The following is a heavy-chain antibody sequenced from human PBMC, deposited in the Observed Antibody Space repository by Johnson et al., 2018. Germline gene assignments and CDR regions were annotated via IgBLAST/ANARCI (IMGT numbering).Heavy chain of an antibody. CDR3: ARAYYDFWSGYYRSWYFDL. V-gene: IGHV3-21*01. D-gene: IGHD3-3*01. CDR1: GFTFSSYA. Sequence: VQLVQSGGGLVKPGGSLRLSCAASGFTFSSYAMNWVRQAPGKGLEWVSSIIISNSYIYYADSVKGRFPISRDNAKNSLYLQMNSLRAEDTAVYYCARAYYDFWSGYYRSWYFDLWGRGTLVTVSS. J-gene: IGHJ2*01. CDR2: IIISNSYI.